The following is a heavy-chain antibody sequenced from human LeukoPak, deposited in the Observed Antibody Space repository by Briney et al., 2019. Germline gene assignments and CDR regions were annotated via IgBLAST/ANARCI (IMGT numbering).Heavy chain of an antibody. V-gene: IGHV1-69*13. CDR1: GGTFSSYA. CDR2: IIPIFGTA. D-gene: IGHD2-2*01. J-gene: IGHJ3*02. Sequence: ASVKVSCKASGGTFSSYAISWVRQAPGQGLEWMGRIIPIFGTANYAQKFQGRITITADESTSTAYMELSSLRSEDTAVYYCARGGLRYCSSTGCYADAFDIWGQGTMVTVSS. CDR3: ARGGLRYCSSTGCYADAFDI.